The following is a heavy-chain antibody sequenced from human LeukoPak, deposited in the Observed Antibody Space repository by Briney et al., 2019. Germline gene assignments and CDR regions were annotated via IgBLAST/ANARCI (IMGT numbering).Heavy chain of an antibody. CDR1: EFIFSCYW. CDR2: IKQDGSEK. Sequence: PGGSLRLSCAASEFIFSCYWMNRVRQAPGKGLEWVANIKQDGSEKQYVDSVRGRFTISRDNAKNSLYLQMNSLRVEDTAVYYCARDGFVGAADYWGQGTLVTVSS. D-gene: IGHD6-13*01. CDR3: ARDGFVGAADY. V-gene: IGHV3-7*01. J-gene: IGHJ4*02.